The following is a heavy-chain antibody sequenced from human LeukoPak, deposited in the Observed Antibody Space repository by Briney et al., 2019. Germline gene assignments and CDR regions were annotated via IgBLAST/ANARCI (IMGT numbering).Heavy chain of an antibody. CDR2: IDYSGST. V-gene: IGHV4-39*01. J-gene: IGHJ4*02. Sequence: SETLSLTCTASGGSISGTSYYWGWIRQPPGKGLEWIGSIDYSGSTYYNPSLKSRVTISVDTSKNQFSLKLTSVTVTDTAVYYCARRSVAIVFDYWGQGTLVTVSS. D-gene: IGHD2-2*03. CDR3: ARRSVAIVFDY. CDR1: GGSISGTSYY.